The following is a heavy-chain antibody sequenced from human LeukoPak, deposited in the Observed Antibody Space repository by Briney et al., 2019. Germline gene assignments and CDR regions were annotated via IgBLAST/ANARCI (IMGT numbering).Heavy chain of an antibody. CDR2: IYYSGST. CDR3: ARLRGITIFGVDIMGGYFDY. V-gene: IGHV4-39*07. J-gene: IGHJ4*02. Sequence: SETLSLTCTVSGGSISSSSYYWGWIRQPPGKGLEWIGSIYYSGSTYYNPSLKSRVTISVDTSKSQFSLKLSSVTAADTAVYYCARLRGITIFGVDIMGGYFDYWGQGTLVTVSS. D-gene: IGHD3-3*01. CDR1: GGSISSSSYY.